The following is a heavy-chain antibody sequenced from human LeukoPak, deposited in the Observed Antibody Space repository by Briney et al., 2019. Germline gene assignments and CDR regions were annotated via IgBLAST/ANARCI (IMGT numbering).Heavy chain of an antibody. J-gene: IGHJ1*01. D-gene: IGHD6-19*01. CDR2: IYYFGSA. CDR1: GGSISSDY. Sequence: SETLSLTCTVSGGSISSDYWSWIRQPPGKGLEWIGYIYYFGSANYNPSLNSRVTISVDTSRNQFSLKLRSVTAADTAVYYCARMHSSGWPQYFQNWGQGILVTVSS. V-gene: IGHV4-59*08. CDR3: ARMHSSGWPQYFQN.